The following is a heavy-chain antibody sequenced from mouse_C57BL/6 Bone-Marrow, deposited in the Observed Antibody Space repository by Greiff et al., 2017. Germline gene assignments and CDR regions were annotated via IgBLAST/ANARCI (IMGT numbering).Heavy chain of an antibody. Sequence: QVQLKQSGAELVRPGASVTLSCKASGYTFTDYEMHWVKQTPVHGLEWIGAIDPETGGTAYNQKFKGKAILTADKSSSTAYMELRSLTSEDSAVYCGTRSREYDYDFDGWGQGTTLTVAS. CDR1: GYTFTDYE. J-gene: IGHJ2*01. D-gene: IGHD2-4*01. V-gene: IGHV1-15*01. CDR3: TRSREYDYDFDG. CDR2: IDPETGGT.